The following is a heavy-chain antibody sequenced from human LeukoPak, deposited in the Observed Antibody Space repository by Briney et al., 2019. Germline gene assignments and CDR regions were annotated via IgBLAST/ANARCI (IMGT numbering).Heavy chain of an antibody. CDR1: GFTFSTNA. Sequence: GGSLRLSCAASGFTFSTNAMSWVRQAPGKGLEWVSGISDGGGRTFYAESVKGRFTVSRDNSKNTLYLRMNSLRAEDTAIYYCTKNQILDDSGSWYAFWGQGTLVTVSS. CDR2: ISDGGGRT. V-gene: IGHV3-23*01. J-gene: IGHJ4*02. D-gene: IGHD6-13*01. CDR3: TKNQILDDSGSWYAF.